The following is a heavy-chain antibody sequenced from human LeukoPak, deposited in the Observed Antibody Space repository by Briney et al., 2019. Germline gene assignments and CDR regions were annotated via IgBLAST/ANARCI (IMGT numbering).Heavy chain of an antibody. CDR1: GGSISSSSYY. Sequence: SETLSLTCTVSGGSISSSSYYWGWIRQPPGKGLEWIGSIYYSGSTYYNPSLKSRVTISVDTSKNQFSLKLSSVTAADTAVYYCARSMVPEPLGYCSSTSCPQYFQHWGQGTLVTVSS. J-gene: IGHJ1*01. V-gene: IGHV4-39*07. CDR2: IYYSGST. CDR3: ARSMVPEPLGYCSSTSCPQYFQH. D-gene: IGHD2-2*01.